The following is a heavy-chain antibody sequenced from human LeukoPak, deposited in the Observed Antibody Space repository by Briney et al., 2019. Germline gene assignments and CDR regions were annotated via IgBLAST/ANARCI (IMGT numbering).Heavy chain of an antibody. V-gene: IGHV3-7*01. CDR3: AREGTKYFDWLVGTWFDS. CDR1: VFILSSYE. Sequence: GGSLTLSWAASVFILSSYEMNWVRHAPGEGLEWVANIKQDGSEKCLVDSVKGRFTISRDNAKNSLYLQMNSLRAEDTAVYYCAREGTKYFDWLVGTWFDSWGQGTLVTVSS. CDR2: IKQDGSEK. D-gene: IGHD3-9*01. J-gene: IGHJ5*01.